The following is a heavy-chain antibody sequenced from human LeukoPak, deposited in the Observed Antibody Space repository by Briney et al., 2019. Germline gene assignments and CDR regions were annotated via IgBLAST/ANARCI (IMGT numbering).Heavy chain of an antibody. CDR2: ISSNNRYI. CDR3: ARDGIAVAEGLDY. D-gene: IGHD6-19*01. J-gene: IGHJ4*02. V-gene: IGHV3-21*01. CDR1: GFTFSTYS. Sequence: GGSLRLSCAASGFTFSTYSMNWVRQAPGKGLEWVSSISSNNRYIYYADSVKGRFTISRDNAKNTLYLQMNSLRAEDTAVYYCARDGIAVAEGLDYWGQGTLVTVSS.